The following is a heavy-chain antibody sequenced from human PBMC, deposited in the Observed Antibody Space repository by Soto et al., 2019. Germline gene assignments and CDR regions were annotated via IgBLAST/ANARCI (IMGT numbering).Heavy chain of an antibody. D-gene: IGHD6-13*01. CDR2: ISGTSEYI. V-gene: IGHV3-21*01. CDR3: ARSLVPSRGAFDI. Sequence: GGSLRLSCAASGFTFSTYAVNWVRQAPGKGLEWVSSISGTSEYIFYADSVKGRFTISRDNAKNSLYLQMNTLTAEDTAVYYCARSLVPSRGAFDIWGQGTMVTVSS. CDR1: GFTFSTYA. J-gene: IGHJ3*02.